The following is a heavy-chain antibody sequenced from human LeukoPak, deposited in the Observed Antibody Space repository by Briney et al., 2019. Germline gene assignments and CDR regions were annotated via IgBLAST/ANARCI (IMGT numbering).Heavy chain of an antibody. D-gene: IGHD3-22*01. Sequence: SETLSLTCTVYGGSISGVGYYWSWIRQHPGKGLEWIGYINYSGSTNYNPSLKSRVTISVDTSKNHFSLKLSSVTDADRAVYYCARGRTGYYRKFDYWGQGTLVTVS. CDR1: GGSISGVGYY. J-gene: IGHJ4*02. V-gene: IGHV4-31*03. CDR3: ARGRTGYYRKFDY. CDR2: INYSGST.